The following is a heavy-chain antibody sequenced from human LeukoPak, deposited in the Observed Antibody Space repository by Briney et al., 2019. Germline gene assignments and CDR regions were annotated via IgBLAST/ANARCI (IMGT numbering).Heavy chain of an antibody. V-gene: IGHV4-59*12. J-gene: IGHJ4*02. CDR3: ARDLQGSGSYYNPFDY. CDR2: IYYSGST. CDR1: GGSISSYY. D-gene: IGHD3-10*02. Sequence: SETLSLTCTVSGGSISSYYWSWIRQPPGKGLEWIGYIYYSGSTNYNPSLKSRVTISVDKSKNQFSLKLSSVTAADTAVYYCARDLQGSGSYYNPFDYWGQGTLVTVSS.